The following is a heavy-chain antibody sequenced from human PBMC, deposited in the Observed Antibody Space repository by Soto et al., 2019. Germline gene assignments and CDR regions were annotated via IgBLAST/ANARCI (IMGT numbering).Heavy chain of an antibody. Sequence: GGSLRLSCAASGFTFNDYAMHWVRQVPGKGLEWVSGINWNSGSIGYADSVKGRFAISRDNAKNSLHLQMNSLRAEDTAFYYCVKDESINWYSGHFRHWGQGTLVTVSS. CDR3: VKDESINWYSGHFRH. V-gene: IGHV3-9*01. J-gene: IGHJ1*01. CDR1: GFTFNDYA. D-gene: IGHD6-13*01. CDR2: INWNSGSI.